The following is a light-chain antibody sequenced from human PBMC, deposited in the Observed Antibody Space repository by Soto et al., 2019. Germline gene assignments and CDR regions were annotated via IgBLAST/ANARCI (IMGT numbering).Light chain of an antibody. Sequence: EIVLTQSPGTLSLSPGERATLSCRASQSVGSNYLAWYQQKPGQAPRLLIHGASSRATGIPDGFSGSGSGTDFTLTISRLEPEDFAVYYCQQYGRPFGQGTKVDIK. CDR3: QQYGRP. CDR2: GAS. CDR1: QSVGSNY. J-gene: IGKJ1*01. V-gene: IGKV3-20*01.